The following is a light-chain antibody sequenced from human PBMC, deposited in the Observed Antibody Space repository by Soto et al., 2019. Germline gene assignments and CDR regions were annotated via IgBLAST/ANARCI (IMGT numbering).Light chain of an antibody. CDR3: QQYSSSRT. Sequence: EIVMTQSPSTLALSPGERATLSCRASQSVSSYLAWYQQIPGQAPRLLIYGGSSRATGIPVRLSGSGSETDFTLTITRLEPEDFPVYYCQQYSSSRTFGQGTKVDIK. V-gene: IGKV3-20*01. J-gene: IGKJ1*01. CDR1: QSVSSY. CDR2: GGS.